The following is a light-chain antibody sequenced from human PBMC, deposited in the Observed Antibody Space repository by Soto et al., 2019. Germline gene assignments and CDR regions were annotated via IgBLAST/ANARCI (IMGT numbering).Light chain of an antibody. CDR1: SSDVGGYEL. Sequence: QSALTQPPSASGSPGQSVTISCTGTSSDVGGYELVSWYQQHPGKAPKLMIYEVSKRPSGVPDRFSGSKSGNTASLTVSGLQAGDEADYYCCSLEGSNALVVFGGGTKLTVL. CDR2: EVS. CDR3: CSLEGSNALVV. V-gene: IGLV2-8*01. J-gene: IGLJ2*01.